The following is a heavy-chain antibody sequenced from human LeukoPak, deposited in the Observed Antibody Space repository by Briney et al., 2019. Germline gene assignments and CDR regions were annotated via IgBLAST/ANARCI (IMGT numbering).Heavy chain of an antibody. CDR3: AKDRDSSTWSFFDF. J-gene: IGHJ4*02. D-gene: IGHD6-13*01. Sequence: GRSLRLSCVASGFISRNYAMHWVRQAPGKGLEWVAVGSHDGRNKIYGDSVKGRFTISRDNSKNTVYLQMDNLRPEDTAVYYCAKDRDSSTWSFFDFWGQGTLVTVSS. V-gene: IGHV3-30*18. CDR1: GFISRNYA. CDR2: GSHDGRNK.